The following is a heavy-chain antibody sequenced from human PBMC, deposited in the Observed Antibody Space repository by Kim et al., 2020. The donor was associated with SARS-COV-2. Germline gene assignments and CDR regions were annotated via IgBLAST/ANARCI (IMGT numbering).Heavy chain of an antibody. CDR3: ARSRQWLVRGDDWFDP. Sequence: SETLSLTCTVSGDSISSSSYFWGWIRQPPGKGLEWIGSIYYTGSTYYNPSLKSRVTISVDTSKNQFSLKLSSVTAADTAVYYCARSRQWLVRGDDWFDP. J-gene: IGHJ5*02. CDR2: IYYTGST. V-gene: IGHV4-39*01. D-gene: IGHD6-19*01. CDR1: GDSISSSSYF.